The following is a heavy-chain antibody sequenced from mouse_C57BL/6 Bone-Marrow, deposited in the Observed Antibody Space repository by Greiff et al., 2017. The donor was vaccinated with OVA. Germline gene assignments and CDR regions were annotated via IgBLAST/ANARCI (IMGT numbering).Heavy chain of an antibody. Sequence: QVQLQQSGAELAKPGASVKLSCKASGYTFTSYWMHWVKQRPGQGLEWIGYINPSSGYTKYNQKFKDKATLTADKSSSTAYMQLSSLTYEDSAVYDCAKSITTVVATDYWGQGTTLTVSS. V-gene: IGHV1-7*01. CDR2: INPSSGYT. D-gene: IGHD1-1*01. J-gene: IGHJ2*01. CDR3: AKSITTVVATDY. CDR1: GYTFTSYW.